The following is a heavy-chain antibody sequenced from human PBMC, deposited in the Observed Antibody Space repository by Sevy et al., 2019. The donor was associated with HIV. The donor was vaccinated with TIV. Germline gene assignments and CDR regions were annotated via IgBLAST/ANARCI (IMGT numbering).Heavy chain of an antibody. D-gene: IGHD2-2*01. Sequence: SETLSLTCTVSGGSISSSSYCWGWIRQPPGKGLEWIGSIYYSGSTYYNPSLKSRVTISVDTSKNQFSLKLSSVTAADTAVYYCARHNHQLSGYYYGMDVWGQGTTVTVSS. CDR1: GGSISSSSYC. CDR3: ARHNHQLSGYYYGMDV. J-gene: IGHJ6*02. V-gene: IGHV4-39*01. CDR2: IYYSGST.